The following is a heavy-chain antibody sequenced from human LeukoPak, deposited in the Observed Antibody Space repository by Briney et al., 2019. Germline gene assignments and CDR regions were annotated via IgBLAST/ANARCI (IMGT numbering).Heavy chain of an antibody. Sequence: GGSLRLSCAASGFTFSSQTMSWVRQAPGKGLEWVSAISGSGGSTYYADSVKGRFTISRDNSKNTLYLQMNSLRAEDTAVYYCAGRGYSYGPPRDYWGQGTLVTVSS. CDR1: GFTFSSQT. V-gene: IGHV3-23*01. D-gene: IGHD5-18*01. CDR2: ISGSGGST. CDR3: AGRGYSYGPPRDY. J-gene: IGHJ4*02.